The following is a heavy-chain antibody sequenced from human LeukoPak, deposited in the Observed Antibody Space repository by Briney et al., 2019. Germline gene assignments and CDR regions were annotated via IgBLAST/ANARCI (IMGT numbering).Heavy chain of an antibody. J-gene: IGHJ4*02. CDR2: INPNSGGT. Sequence: ASVKVSCKASGGTFSSYAISWVRQAPGQGLEWMGWINPNSGGTNYAQKFQGRVTMTRDTSISTAYMELSRLRSDDTAVYYCARIYSSGYFDYWGQGTLVTVSS. V-gene: IGHV1-2*02. D-gene: IGHD6-19*01. CDR3: ARIYSSGYFDY. CDR1: GGTFSSYA.